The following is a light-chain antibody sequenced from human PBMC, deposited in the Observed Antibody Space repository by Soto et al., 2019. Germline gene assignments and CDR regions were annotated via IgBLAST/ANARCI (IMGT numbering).Light chain of an antibody. J-gene: IGKJ5*01. CDR1: RSVSSY. V-gene: IGKV3-11*01. Sequence: EIVLTQSPATLSLSPGERATLSCRASRSVSSYLAWYQQKPDQAPRLLIYDASNRATGIPARFSGSGSGTDFTRTISSLEPEYFAVYYCQQRGNWPLTFGQGTRLVI. CDR3: QQRGNWPLT. CDR2: DAS.